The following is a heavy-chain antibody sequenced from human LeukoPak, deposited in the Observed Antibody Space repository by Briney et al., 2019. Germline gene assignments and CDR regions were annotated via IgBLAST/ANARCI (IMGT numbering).Heavy chain of an antibody. CDR3: AREPPRYCSGGSCYFGTAD. CDR1: GGSFSGYY. CDR2: INHSGST. D-gene: IGHD2-15*01. Sequence: PSETLSLTCAVYGGSFSGYYWSWIRQPPGKGLEWIGEINHSGSTNYNPSLKSRVTISVDTSKNQFSLKLSSVTAADTAVYYCAREPPRYCSGGSCYFGTADWGQGTLVTVSS. V-gene: IGHV4-34*01. J-gene: IGHJ4*02.